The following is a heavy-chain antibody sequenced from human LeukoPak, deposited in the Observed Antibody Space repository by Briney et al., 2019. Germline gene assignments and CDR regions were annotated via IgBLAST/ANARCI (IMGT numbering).Heavy chain of an antibody. CDR3: AREAAGRGRYMDV. V-gene: IGHV4-31*03. CDR1: GGSISSGGYY. D-gene: IGHD6-13*01. Sequence: SQTPSLTCTVSGGSISSGGYYWSWIRQHPGKGLEWIGYIYYSGSTYYNPSLKSRVTISVDTSKNQFSLKLSSVTAADTAVYYCAREAAGRGRYMDVWGKGTTVTVSS. J-gene: IGHJ6*03. CDR2: IYYSGST.